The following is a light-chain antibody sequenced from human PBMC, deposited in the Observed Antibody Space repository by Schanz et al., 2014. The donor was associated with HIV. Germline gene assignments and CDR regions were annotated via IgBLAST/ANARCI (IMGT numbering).Light chain of an antibody. V-gene: IGLV2-14*03. CDR2: DVT. CDR1: NSDINFYYY. CDR3: CSYSRVGTPHYV. J-gene: IGLJ1*01. Sequence: QSALTQPASVSGSPGQSITISCTGPNSDINFYYYVSWFQQHAGKAPKLLLYDVTSRPSGISPRFSASKSGITASLTISGLQADDEGDYYCCSYSRVGTPHYVFGTGTKLTVL.